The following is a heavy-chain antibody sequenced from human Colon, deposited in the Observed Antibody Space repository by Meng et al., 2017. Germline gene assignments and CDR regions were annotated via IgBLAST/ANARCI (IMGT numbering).Heavy chain of an antibody. V-gene: IGHV3-21*01. CDR2: ISSSSS. Sequence: EVQLVESGGGLVKPGGSLRLSCAASGFTFSSYSMNWFRQAPGKGLEWVSSISSSSSYADSVKGRFTISRDNAKNSLYLQMNSLRAEDTAVYYCARGRVVVVASPSDYWGQGTMV. J-gene: IGHJ4*02. CDR3: ARGRVVVVASPSDY. CDR1: GFTFSSYS. D-gene: IGHD2-15*01.